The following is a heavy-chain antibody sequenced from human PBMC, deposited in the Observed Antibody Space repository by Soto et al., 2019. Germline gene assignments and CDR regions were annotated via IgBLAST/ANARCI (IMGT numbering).Heavy chain of an antibody. D-gene: IGHD7-27*01. CDR3: ARDCRGPNWGPWYFDL. V-gene: IGHV1-69*08. Sequence: QVQLVQSGAEVKKPGSSVKVSSKASGGTFSSYTISWVRQAPGQGLEWMGRIIPILGIANYAQKFQGRVTITADKSTSTAYMEQSSLRSEDTAVYYCARDCRGPNWGPWYFDLWGRGPLVPVSS. CDR1: GGTFSSYT. J-gene: IGHJ2*01. CDR2: IIPILGIA.